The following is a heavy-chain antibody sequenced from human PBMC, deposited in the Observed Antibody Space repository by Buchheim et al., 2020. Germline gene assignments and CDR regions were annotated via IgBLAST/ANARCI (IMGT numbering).Heavy chain of an antibody. CDR1: GFTFSSYS. J-gene: IGHJ6*01. D-gene: IGHD5-12*01. Sequence: EVQLLESGGGLVKPGGSLRLSCAASGFTFSSYSMNWVRQAPGKGLEWVSSISSSSSYIYYADSVKGRFTISRDNAKNSLYLQMNSLRAEDTAVYYCARRPGYSGYEHTGQYYGMDVRGQGTT. CDR2: ISSSSSYI. CDR3: ARRPGYSGYEHTGQYYGMDV. V-gene: IGHV3-21*01.